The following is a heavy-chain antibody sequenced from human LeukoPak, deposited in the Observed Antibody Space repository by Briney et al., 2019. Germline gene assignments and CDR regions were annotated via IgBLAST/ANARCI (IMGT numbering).Heavy chain of an antibody. D-gene: IGHD3-22*01. CDR1: GITFSRYW. CDR2: ISYDGSNK. CDR3: ARDKSPPSSYYYDSSDYYGMDV. V-gene: IGHV3-30-3*01. Sequence: GGSLRLSCVDSGITFSRYWMSWVRQAPGKGLEWVAVISYDGSNKYYADSVKGRFTISRDNSKNTLYLQMNSLRAEDTAVYYCARDKSPPSSYYYDSSDYYGMDVWGQGTTVTVSS. J-gene: IGHJ6*02.